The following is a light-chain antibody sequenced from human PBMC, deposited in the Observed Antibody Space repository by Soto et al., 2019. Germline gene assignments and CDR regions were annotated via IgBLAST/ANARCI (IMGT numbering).Light chain of an antibody. J-gene: IGKJ5*01. CDR2: GAS. Sequence: EVVLTQSLGALSLSPGDRATRSSSKIQSVSSSYLAWYQQKPGQAPRLLIYGASSRATGIPDRFSGSGSGTDFTLTISRLEPEDFVVYYCQQRSNWPPITFGQGTRLEIK. CDR3: QQRSNWPPIT. V-gene: IGKV3D-20*02. CDR1: QSVSSSY.